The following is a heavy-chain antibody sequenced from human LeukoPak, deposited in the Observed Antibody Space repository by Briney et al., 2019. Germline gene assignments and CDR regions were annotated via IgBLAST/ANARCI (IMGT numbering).Heavy chain of an antibody. V-gene: IGHV3-74*01. CDR1: GFIFSSYG. J-gene: IGHJ6*03. CDR3: ARSTSHYYYYYMDV. Sequence: GGSLRLSCAASGFIFSSYGMNWVRQPPGKGLVWVSRINSDGSSTTYADSVMGRFTISRDNATNTLFLQMNSLRADDTAVYYCARSTSHYYYYYMDVWGKGTTVTISS. CDR2: INSDGSST.